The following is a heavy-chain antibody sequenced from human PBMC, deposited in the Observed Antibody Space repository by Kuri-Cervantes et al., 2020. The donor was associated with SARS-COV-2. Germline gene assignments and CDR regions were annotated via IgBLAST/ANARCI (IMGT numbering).Heavy chain of an antibody. CDR3: ARRGGPYGDYGQRDYYYYGMDV. CDR2: IIPNFGTA. V-gene: IGHV1-69*13. Sequence: SVKVSCKASGGTFSSYAISWVRQAPGQGLEWMGGIIPNFGTANYAQKFQGRVTFTADDSTSTAYMELSSLRSEDTAVYYCARRGGPYGDYGQRDYYYYGMDVWGQGTTVTVSS. CDR1: GGTFSSYA. J-gene: IGHJ6*02. D-gene: IGHD4-17*01.